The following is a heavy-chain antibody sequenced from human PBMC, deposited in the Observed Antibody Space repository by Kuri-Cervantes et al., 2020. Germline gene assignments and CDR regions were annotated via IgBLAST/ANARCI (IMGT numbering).Heavy chain of an antibody. CDR3: ARALGTGGWRD. CDR1: GYTFTSYD. CDR2: MNPNSGNT. Sequence: ASVKVSCKASGYTFTSYDINWVRQATEQGLEWMGWMNPNSGNTGYAQKFQGRVTMTRDTSTSTVYMELSSLRSEDTAVYYCARALGTGGWRDWGQGTLVTVSS. V-gene: IGHV1-8*01. D-gene: IGHD7-27*01. J-gene: IGHJ4*02.